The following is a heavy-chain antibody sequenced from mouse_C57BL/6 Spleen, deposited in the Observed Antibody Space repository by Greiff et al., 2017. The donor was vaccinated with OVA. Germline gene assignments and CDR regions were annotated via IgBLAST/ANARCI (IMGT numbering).Heavy chain of an antibody. CDR1: GYAFSSYW. V-gene: IGHV1-80*01. Sequence: QVQLQQSGAELVKPGASVKISCKASGYAFSSYWMNWVKQRPGTGLEWIGQIYPGDGDTNYNGKFKGKATLTADKSSSTAYMQLSSLTSEDSAVYFCAREGGYGNYPAWFAYWGQGTLVTVSA. CDR3: AREGGYGNYPAWFAY. D-gene: IGHD2-10*02. CDR2: IYPGDGDT. J-gene: IGHJ3*01.